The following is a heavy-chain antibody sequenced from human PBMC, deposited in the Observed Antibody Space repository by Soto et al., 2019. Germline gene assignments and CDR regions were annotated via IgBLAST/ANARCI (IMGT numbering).Heavy chain of an antibody. CDR2: IYYSGST. Sequence: SETLSLTCTVSGGSISSGGYYWSWIRQHPGKGLEWIGYIYYSGSTYYNPSLKSRVTISVDTSKNQFSLKLSSVTAADTAVYYCPREVAQPSYYSGMDVWGQGTTVTVSS. V-gene: IGHV4-31*03. J-gene: IGHJ6*02. CDR1: GGSISSGGYY. CDR3: PREVAQPSYYSGMDV.